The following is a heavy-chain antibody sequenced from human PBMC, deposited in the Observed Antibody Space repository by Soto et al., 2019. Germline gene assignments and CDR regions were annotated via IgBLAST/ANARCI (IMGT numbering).Heavy chain of an antibody. Sequence: PGESLKISCKGSGYSFTSYWISWVRQMPGKGLEWMGRIDPSDSYTNYSPSFQGHVTISADKSISTAYQQWSSLKASDTAMYYCARIPGGQKGLLGVSYYYYGMDVWGQGTTVTVSS. J-gene: IGHJ6*02. CDR1: GYSFTSYW. CDR3: ARIPGGQKGLLGVSYYYYGMDV. D-gene: IGHD2-8*01. CDR2: IDPSDSYT. V-gene: IGHV5-10-1*01.